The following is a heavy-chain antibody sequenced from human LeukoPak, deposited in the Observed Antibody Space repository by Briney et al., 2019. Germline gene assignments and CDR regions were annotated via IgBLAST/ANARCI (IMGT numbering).Heavy chain of an antibody. CDR3: ARVDPHSSHYYYYYYMDV. Sequence: PSETLSLTCTVSGGSISSGDYYWSWIRQPPGKGLEWIGYIYYSGSTNYNPSLKSRVTISVDTSKNQFSLKLSSVTAADTAVYYCARVDPHSSHYYYYYYMDVWGKGTTVTVSS. CDR1: GGSISSGDYY. D-gene: IGHD6-13*01. CDR2: IYYSGST. J-gene: IGHJ6*03. V-gene: IGHV4-61*08.